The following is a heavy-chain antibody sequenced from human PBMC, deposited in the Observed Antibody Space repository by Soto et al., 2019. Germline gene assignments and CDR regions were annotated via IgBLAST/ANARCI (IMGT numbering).Heavy chain of an antibody. CDR3: ARVFSSGSGWMYYFDF. CDR1: SGSISTGNW. CDR2: IYYTGAT. J-gene: IGHJ4*02. D-gene: IGHD6-25*01. V-gene: IGHV4-4*02. Sequence: QVELQESGPRLVKSSGTLSLTCEVSSGSISTGNWWSWVRQPPGKGLEWIGEIYYTGATNYNPSLKSRVTMTIDKSKDQFSLILTSATAADTAVYYCARVFSSGSGWMYYFDFLGQVILVSVSS.